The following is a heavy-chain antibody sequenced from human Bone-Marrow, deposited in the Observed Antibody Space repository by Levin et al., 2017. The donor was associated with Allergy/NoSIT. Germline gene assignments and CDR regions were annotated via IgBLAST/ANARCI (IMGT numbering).Heavy chain of an antibody. V-gene: IGHV3-74*01. CDR1: GFTFTAYW. J-gene: IGHJ3*02. Sequence: SGGSLRLSCAASGFTFTAYWMHWVRQAPGKGLEWVSRINSDGSGTIYADSARGRFAFSRDNAKNTLHLQMNSLRAEDSAVYFCARGGVFHGFDIWGRGTMVTVAS. CDR2: INSDGSGT. CDR3: ARGGVFHGFDI. D-gene: IGHD5/OR15-5a*01.